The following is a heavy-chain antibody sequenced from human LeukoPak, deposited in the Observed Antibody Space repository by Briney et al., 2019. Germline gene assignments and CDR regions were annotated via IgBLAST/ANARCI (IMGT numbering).Heavy chain of an antibody. CDR2: IYSGGST. CDR3: ARGDGFPYYFDY. V-gene: IGHV3-66*01. J-gene: IGHJ4*02. Sequence: GGSLRLSCAASGFTVSSNYMSWVRQAPGKGLEWVSVIYSGGSTYYADSVKGRFTISRDNSKNTLYLQMSSLRAEDTAVYYCARGDGFPYYFDYWGQGTLVTVSS. D-gene: IGHD5-24*01. CDR1: GFTVSSNY.